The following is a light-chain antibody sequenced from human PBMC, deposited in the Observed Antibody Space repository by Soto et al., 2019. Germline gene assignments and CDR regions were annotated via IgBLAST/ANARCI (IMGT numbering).Light chain of an antibody. Sequence: EMVLTQSPGTLSLFPGEVATLSCGAGQRVGTSYLAWYQQKPGQAPRLLIYGASSRATGIPDRFSGSGSGTDFTLTISRLEPEDFAVYYCQQYGSSSYTFGQGTKLEIK. J-gene: IGKJ2*01. CDR2: GAS. V-gene: IGKV3-20*01. CDR1: QRVGTSY. CDR3: QQYGSSSYT.